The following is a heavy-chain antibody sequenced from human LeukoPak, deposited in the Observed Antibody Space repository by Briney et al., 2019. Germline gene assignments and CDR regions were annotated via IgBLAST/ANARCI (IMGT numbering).Heavy chain of an antibody. CDR2: ISSSSSYI. Sequence: DPGGSLRLSCAASGFTFSSYSMNWVRQAPGKGLEWVSSISSSSSYIYYADSVKGRFTISRDNAKNSLYLQMNSLRAEVTAVYYCARASSGTPDYWGQGTLVTVSS. V-gene: IGHV3-21*01. CDR1: GFTFSSYS. J-gene: IGHJ4*02. CDR3: ARASSGTPDY. D-gene: IGHD3-10*01.